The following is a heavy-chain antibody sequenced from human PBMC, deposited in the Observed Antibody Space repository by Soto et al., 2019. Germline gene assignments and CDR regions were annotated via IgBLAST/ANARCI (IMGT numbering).Heavy chain of an antibody. D-gene: IGHD1-26*01. CDR1: GFTVSSNY. CDR2: IYTGGTT. CDR3: ARAQVGAIYYSGMDV. J-gene: IGHJ6*02. Sequence: GGSLRLSCAASGFTVSSNYMTWVRQAPGKGLDWVSVIYTGGTTYYADSVKGRFTISRDNSKNTLYLQMNSLRAEDTAVYYCARAQVGAIYYSGMDVWGQGTTVTVSS. V-gene: IGHV3-53*01.